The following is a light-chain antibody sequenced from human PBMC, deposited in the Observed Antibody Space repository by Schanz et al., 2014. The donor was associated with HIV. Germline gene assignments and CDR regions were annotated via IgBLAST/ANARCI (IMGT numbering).Light chain of an antibody. CDR2: GAS. CDR1: QSVSAN. J-gene: IGKJ4*01. CDR3: QQYHTSPSS. V-gene: IGKV3-20*01. Sequence: EIVMTQSPATLSVSPGERATLSCRASQSVSANLAWYQQKPGQAPRLLIYGASSRATGIPDRFSGSGSGTDFTLTISRLEPEDSAVYYCQQYHTSPSSFGGGTKVEIK.